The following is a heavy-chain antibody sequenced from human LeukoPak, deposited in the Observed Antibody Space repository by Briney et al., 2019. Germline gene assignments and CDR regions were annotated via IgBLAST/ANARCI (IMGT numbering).Heavy chain of an antibody. Sequence: GRSLRLSCAASGLTFDDYAMHWVRQAPGKGLEWVSGISWNSGSIGYADSVKGRFTISRDNAKNSLYLQMNSLRAEDTALYYCAKVYSPSRIVGATHGAFDIWGQGTMVTVSS. CDR2: ISWNSGSI. J-gene: IGHJ3*02. V-gene: IGHV3-9*01. CDR3: AKVYSPSRIVGATHGAFDI. CDR1: GLTFDDYA. D-gene: IGHD1-26*01.